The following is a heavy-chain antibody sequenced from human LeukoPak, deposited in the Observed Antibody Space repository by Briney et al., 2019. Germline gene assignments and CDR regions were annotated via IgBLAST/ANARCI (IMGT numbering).Heavy chain of an antibody. D-gene: IGHD6-19*01. CDR2: TYYRANMSKWFN. CDR1: GDIVSSDSAS. V-gene: IGHV6-1*01. Sequence: SQTLSLTCAVSGDIVSSDSASWGWIRQSPSRGLEWLGRTYYRANMSKWFNDYPVSVKSRIAINPDTSKNQFSLQLNSVTPEDTAVYYCAREGLGPDYFDYWGQGTLVTVSS. CDR3: AREGLGPDYFDY. J-gene: IGHJ4*02.